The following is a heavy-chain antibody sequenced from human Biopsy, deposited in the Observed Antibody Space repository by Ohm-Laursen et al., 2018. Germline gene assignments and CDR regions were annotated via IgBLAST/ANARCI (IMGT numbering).Heavy chain of an antibody. CDR3: ARGSNDFGGLYFPR. Sequence: SETLSLTCTVSGGSFTGHYWSWIRQPPGKGLEWIGHISYTGYTSYNASLKSRVTISVDTSRNHFSLRLSSLTAADTAVYYCARGSNDFGGLYFPRWGQGTLHTVSS. D-gene: IGHD4-23*01. CDR2: ISYTGYT. J-gene: IGHJ4*02. V-gene: IGHV4-59*11. CDR1: GGSFTGHY.